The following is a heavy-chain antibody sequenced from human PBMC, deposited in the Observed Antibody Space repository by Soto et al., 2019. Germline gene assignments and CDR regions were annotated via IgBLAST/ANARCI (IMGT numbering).Heavy chain of an antibody. Sequence: QVQLVHSGAEVKKPGSSVKVSCQASGGPFSSYPISWVRQAPGQGLEWMGRIIPIRGIANYAQKFQGRVTMTADKATSTADRELSSLRSEDTAVYYGARDGIPSSGYYYYCDDGGQGTLVTDSA. D-gene: IGHD3-22*01. V-gene: IGHV1-69*04. CDR2: IIPIRGIA. CDR3: ARDGIPSSGYYYYCDD. J-gene: IGHJ4*02. CDR1: GGPFSSYP.